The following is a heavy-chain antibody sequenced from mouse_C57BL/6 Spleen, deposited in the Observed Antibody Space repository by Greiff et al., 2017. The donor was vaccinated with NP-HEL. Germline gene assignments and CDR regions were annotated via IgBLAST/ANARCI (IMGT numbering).Heavy chain of an antibody. Sequence: EVKVVESGGGLVKPGGSLKLSCAASGFTFSDYGMHWVRQAPEKGLEWVAYISSGSSTIYYADTVKGRFTISRDNAKNTLFLQMTSLRSEDTAMYYCALDYGSSYLFAYWGQGTLVTVSA. CDR1: GFTFSDYG. CDR2: ISSGSSTI. J-gene: IGHJ3*01. D-gene: IGHD1-1*01. V-gene: IGHV5-17*01. CDR3: ALDYGSSYLFAY.